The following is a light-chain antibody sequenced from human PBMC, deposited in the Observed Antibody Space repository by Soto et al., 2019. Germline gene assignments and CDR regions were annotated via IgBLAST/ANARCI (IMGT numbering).Light chain of an antibody. CDR3: QQFDDYPFT. J-gene: IGKJ3*01. Sequence: AIQLTQSPSSLSASVGDRVTITCRASQGISSSLAWYHQTPGRAPKLLIYDASTLESGVPSRFSGSRSGTEFTLTVSRMQPEEFATYYCQQFDDYPFTFGHGTKVDI. CDR2: DAS. V-gene: IGKV1D-13*01. CDR1: QGISSS.